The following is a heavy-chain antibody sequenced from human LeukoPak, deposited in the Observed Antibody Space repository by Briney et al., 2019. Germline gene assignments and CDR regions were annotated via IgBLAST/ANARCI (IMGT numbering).Heavy chain of an antibody. D-gene: IGHD5-12*01. V-gene: IGHV4-34*01. Sequence: SETLSLTCAVSGGSFRGYYWNWIRQFPGRGLEWIGEINESGRTHYNASLESRVTISVDTSKNLFSLNLSSVTAADTAVYYCARWGQGTPTIIVRRYFDLWGQGTLVTVSS. CDR2: INESGRT. J-gene: IGHJ4*02. CDR1: GGSFRGYY. CDR3: ARWGQGTPTIIVRRYFDL.